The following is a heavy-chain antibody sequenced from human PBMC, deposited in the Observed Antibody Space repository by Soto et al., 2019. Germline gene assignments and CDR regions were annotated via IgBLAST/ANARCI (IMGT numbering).Heavy chain of an antibody. D-gene: IGHD3-10*01. V-gene: IGHV3-23*01. Sequence: LRLSFAASGFTLGRYGMSWVRQAPGKGLEWVSAVSPNGQGIYYADSVRGRFTISRDFSKNTVFLHMDSLRAEDTAVYYCAKDRDYPRDYFHYWGQGTLVTAPQ. J-gene: IGHJ4*02. CDR2: VSPNGQGI. CDR3: AKDRDYPRDYFHY. CDR1: GFTLGRYG.